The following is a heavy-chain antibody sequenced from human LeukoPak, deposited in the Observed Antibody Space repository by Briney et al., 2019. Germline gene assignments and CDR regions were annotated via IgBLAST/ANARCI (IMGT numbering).Heavy chain of an antibody. CDR2: INTNTGNP. Sequence: ASVKVSCKASGCTFTSYAMNWVRQAPGQGLEWMGWINTNTGNPTYAQGFTGRFVFSLDTSVSTAYLQISGLKAEDTAVYYCATDPRYSSSRYINFGWFDPWGQGTLVTVSS. D-gene: IGHD6-13*01. CDR3: ATDPRYSSSRYINFGWFDP. CDR1: GCTFTSYA. J-gene: IGHJ5*02. V-gene: IGHV7-4-1*02.